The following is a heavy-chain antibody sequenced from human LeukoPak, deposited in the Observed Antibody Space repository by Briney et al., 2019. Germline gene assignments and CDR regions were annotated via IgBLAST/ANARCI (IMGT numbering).Heavy chain of an antibody. Sequence: GGSLRLSCAASGFTVSDAWMNWVRQVPGKGLEWIGLFRSKTNGGTTDYAAPVKGRFTMSRDDSKNTLYLQMNSLKTEDTAMYYCTTEYSGSFSNWGQGILVTVSS. J-gene: IGHJ4*02. V-gene: IGHV3-15*01. CDR3: TTEYSGSFSN. D-gene: IGHD1-26*01. CDR1: GFTVSDAW. CDR2: FRSKTNGGTT.